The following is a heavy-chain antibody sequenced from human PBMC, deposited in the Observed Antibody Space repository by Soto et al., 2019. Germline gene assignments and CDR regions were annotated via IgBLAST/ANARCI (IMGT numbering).Heavy chain of an antibody. CDR3: ARAGTNMVQFDY. V-gene: IGHV4-59*01. Sequence: SETLSLTCTVSGGPIHSSFWSWIRQSPGKGLEWIGHIYYSGSTSYSPSLKSRVSISVDTSKNQLSLEVHSVTAADTAVYYCARAGTNMVQFDYWGQGTLVTVSS. CDR2: IYYSGST. D-gene: IGHD3-10*01. CDR1: GGPIHSSF. J-gene: IGHJ4*02.